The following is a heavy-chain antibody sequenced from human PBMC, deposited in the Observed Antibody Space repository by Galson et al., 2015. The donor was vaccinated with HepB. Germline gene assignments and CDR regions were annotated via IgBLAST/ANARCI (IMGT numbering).Heavy chain of an antibody. CDR2: ISTRSTNI. CDR3: ARGVAADGTLISGFDS. J-gene: IGHJ4*02. CDR1: AFTFRMYS. V-gene: IGHV3-21*01. Sequence: SLRLSCAASAFTFRMYSLNWVRQAPGKGLEWVSSISTRSTNIYYADSVKGRFTISRDDAKNSLNLQMNSLRAEDTAMYYCARGVAADGTLISGFDSWGQGTLVTVSS. D-gene: IGHD6-13*01.